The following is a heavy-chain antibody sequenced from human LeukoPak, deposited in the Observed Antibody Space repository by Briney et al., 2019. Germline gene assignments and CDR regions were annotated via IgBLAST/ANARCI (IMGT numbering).Heavy chain of an antibody. V-gene: IGHV3-7*01. J-gene: IGHJ4*02. CDR3: ARSPFGAYFDY. Sequence: GGSLRLSCAAPGFTFSSYWMSWVRQAPGKGLEWVANIKQEGSEKYYVDSVKGRFTISRDNAKNSLYLQMNSLRAEDTAVYYCARSPFGAYFDYWGQGTLVTVSS. D-gene: IGHD3-3*01. CDR1: GFTFSSYW. CDR2: IKQEGSEK.